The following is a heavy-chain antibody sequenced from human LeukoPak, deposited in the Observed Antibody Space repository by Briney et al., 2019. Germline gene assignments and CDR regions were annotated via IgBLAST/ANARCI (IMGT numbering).Heavy chain of an antibody. CDR2: ISSSSSTI. CDR1: GFTFSSYS. D-gene: IGHD2-2*01. Sequence: GGSLRLSCAASGFTFSSYSMNWVRQAPGKGLEWVSYISSSSSTIYYADSVKGRFTISRDNAKNSLYLQMNSLRAEDTAVYHCASVCSSTSCYSKGLVDYWGQGTLVTVSS. J-gene: IGHJ4*02. V-gene: IGHV3-48*01. CDR3: ASVCSSTSCYSKGLVDY.